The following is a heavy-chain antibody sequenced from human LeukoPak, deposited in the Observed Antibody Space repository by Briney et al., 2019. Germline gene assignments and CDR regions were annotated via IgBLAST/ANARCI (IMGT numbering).Heavy chain of an antibody. V-gene: IGHV3-23*01. CDR2: ISAGGGNS. CDR1: GFTFSDYA. D-gene: IGHD5-12*01. Sequence: GGSLRLSCAASGFTFSDYAMSWVRQSPGKGLKWVSTISAGGGNSYYADSVKGRFTISRDNSKNTLFLQMNSLRAEDTAVYYCAKDREGLSSGYDLEYFDYWGQGTLVTVSS. CDR3: AKDREGLSSGYDLEYFDY. J-gene: IGHJ4*02.